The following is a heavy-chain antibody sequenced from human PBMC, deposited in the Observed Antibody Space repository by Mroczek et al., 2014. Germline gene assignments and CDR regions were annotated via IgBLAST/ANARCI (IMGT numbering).Heavy chain of an antibody. CDR1: GGSISSYY. J-gene: IGHJ4*02. D-gene: IGHD6-6*01. Sequence: VQLVESGPGLVKPSETLSLTCTVSGGSISSYYWSWIRQSPGKGLEWIAWIHYSGSTNYNPSLKESESTISVDTAKSQFSLRLTSVTTADTAMYYCARGGASSKFFDWWGQGTLVTVSS. V-gene: IGHV4-59*01. CDR3: ARGGASSKFFDW. CDR2: IHYSGST.